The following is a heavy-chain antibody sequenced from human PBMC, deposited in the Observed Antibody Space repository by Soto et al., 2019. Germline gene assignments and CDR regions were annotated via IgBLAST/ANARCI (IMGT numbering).Heavy chain of an antibody. CDR3: ARGGECVAFGY. Sequence: QVQLQESGPGLVKPSQTLSLTCTVSGDSFSSADYKWSWIRQPPGKGLEWIGNIYYSGYTNDKPSRKSRHTVTVDTFKSQVTVKRSSWTGADTAVYYSARGGECVAFGYWGQGTMVTVS. CDR1: GDSFSSADYK. V-gene: IGHV4-30-4*01. J-gene: IGHJ4*02. CDR2: IYYSGYT. D-gene: IGHD2-21*01.